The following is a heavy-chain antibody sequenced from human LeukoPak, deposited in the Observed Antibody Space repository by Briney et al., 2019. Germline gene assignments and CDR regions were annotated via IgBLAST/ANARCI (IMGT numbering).Heavy chain of an antibody. Sequence: ETLSLTCTVSGGSLNSYYWGWIRQPPGKGLEWIGSIYYSGSTYYNPSLKSRVTISVDTSKNQFSLKLSSVTAADTAVYYCARRVESGYYYDSSGYYPFDYWGQGTLVTVSS. CDR1: GGSLNSYY. CDR3: ARRVESGYYYDSSGYYPFDY. CDR2: IYYSGST. V-gene: IGHV4-39*01. D-gene: IGHD3-22*01. J-gene: IGHJ4*02.